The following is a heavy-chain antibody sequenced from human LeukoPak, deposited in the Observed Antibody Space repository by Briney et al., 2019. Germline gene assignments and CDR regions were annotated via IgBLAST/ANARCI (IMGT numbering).Heavy chain of an antibody. CDR2: INPNSGGT. J-gene: IGHJ4*02. CDR1: GYTFTGYY. Sequence: ASVKVSCKASGYTFTGYYMHWVRQAPGQGLEWMGWINPNSGGTNYAQKFQGRVTMTRDTSISTAYMELSRLRSDDTAVYYCARDGNSSGYVDDYWDQGTLVTVSS. D-gene: IGHD3-22*01. V-gene: IGHV1-2*02. CDR3: ARDGNSSGYVDDY.